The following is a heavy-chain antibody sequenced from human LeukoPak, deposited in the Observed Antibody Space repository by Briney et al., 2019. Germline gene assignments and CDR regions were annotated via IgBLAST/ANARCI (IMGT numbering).Heavy chain of an antibody. D-gene: IGHD6-19*01. CDR2: INPNSGGT. CDR1: GYTFTGYY. V-gene: IGHV1-2*06. J-gene: IGHJ5*02. Sequence: WASVKVSCKASGYTFTGYYMHWVRQAPGQGLEWMGRINPNSGGTNYAQKFQGRVTMTRDTSISTAYMELSRLRSDDTAVYYCARSYRTRQIAVAANWCAPWGQGTLATVPS. CDR3: ARSYRTRQIAVAANWCAP.